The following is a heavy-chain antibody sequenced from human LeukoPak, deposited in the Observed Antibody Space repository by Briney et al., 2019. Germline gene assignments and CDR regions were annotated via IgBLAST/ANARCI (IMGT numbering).Heavy chain of an antibody. CDR3: ARGDGGDCLDY. Sequence: GGSLRLSCAASGFTFSSYGMHWVRQAPGKGLEWVAVIWYDGSNKYYADSVKGRFTISRDNPKNTLYLQMNSLRAEDTAVYYCARGDGGDCLDYWGQGTLVTVSS. V-gene: IGHV3-33*01. CDR1: GFTFSSYG. CDR2: IWYDGSNK. D-gene: IGHD2-21*02. J-gene: IGHJ4*02.